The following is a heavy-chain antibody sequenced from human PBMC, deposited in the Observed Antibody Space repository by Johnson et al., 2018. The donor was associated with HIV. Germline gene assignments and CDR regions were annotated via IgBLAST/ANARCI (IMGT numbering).Heavy chain of an antibody. V-gene: IGHV3-7*02. CDR1: GFTFSSYW. Sequence: VQLVESGGGLVQPGGSLRLSCAASGFTFSSYWMSWVRQAPGKGLELVANIKQDGSEKYYVDSVKGRFTISRDNSKNTLYLQVNSLRAVDTAVYYCARTPTFTRTFDIWGQGTMVTVSS. CDR3: ARTPTFTRTFDI. CDR2: IKQDGSEK. D-gene: IGHD3-10*01. J-gene: IGHJ3*02.